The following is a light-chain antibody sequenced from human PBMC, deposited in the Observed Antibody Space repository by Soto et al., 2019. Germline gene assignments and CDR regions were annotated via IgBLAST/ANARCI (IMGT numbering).Light chain of an antibody. CDR1: SSDVGGYNY. J-gene: IGLJ1*01. CDR2: DVS. CDR3: SSYTSSKGYV. V-gene: IGLV2-14*01. Sequence: QSALTQPASVSGSPGQSITISCTGTSSDVGGYNYVSWYQQHPGKAPKLMIYDVSNRPSGVSNRFSGSKSGNMASLTISGLQAEDEADYYCSSYTSSKGYVFGTGTKLTVL.